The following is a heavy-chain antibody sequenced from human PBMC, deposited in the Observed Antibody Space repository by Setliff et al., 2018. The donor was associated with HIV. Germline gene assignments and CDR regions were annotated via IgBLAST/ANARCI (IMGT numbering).Heavy chain of an antibody. CDR3: VRLTADRTNYYCYMAG. D-gene: IGHD2-8*01. V-gene: IGHV1-18*01. CDR2: IDSNNGNR. Sequence: ASVKVSCKASGYSLSTYAISWVRQAPGQGLEWMGWIDSNNGNRNFAQKFRGRVTMTTDISTNTAYMEVRSLSFGGTAVYYCVRLTADRTNYYCYMAGWGKGTT. CDR1: GYSLSTYA. J-gene: IGHJ6*03.